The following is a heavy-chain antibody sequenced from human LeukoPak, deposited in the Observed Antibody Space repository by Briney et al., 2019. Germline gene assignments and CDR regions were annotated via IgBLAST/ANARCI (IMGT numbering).Heavy chain of an antibody. V-gene: IGHV3-21*01. Sequence: GGSLRLSCAASGFTFSSYSMNWVRQAPGKGLEWVSSISSSSSYIYYADSVKGRFTISRDNAKNSLYLQMNSLRAEDTAVYYCARARSSLSGGSCCRFDPCGQGTLVTVSS. D-gene: IGHD2-15*01. CDR3: ARARSSLSGGSCCRFDP. J-gene: IGHJ5*02. CDR1: GFTFSSYS. CDR2: ISSSSSYI.